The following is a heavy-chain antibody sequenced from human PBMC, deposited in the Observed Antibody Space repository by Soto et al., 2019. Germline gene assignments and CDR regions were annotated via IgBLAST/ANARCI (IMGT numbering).Heavy chain of an antibody. D-gene: IGHD2-15*01. CDR2: IYYSGST. CDR1: GGSISSYY. J-gene: IGHJ5*02. CDR3: ARHVGYCSGGSWYFNWFDP. V-gene: IGHV4-59*08. Sequence: SETLSLTCTVSGGSISSYYWSWIRQPPGKGLEWIGYIYYSGSTNYNPSLKSRVTISVDTSKNQFSLKLSSVTAADTAVYYCARHVGYCSGGSWYFNWFDPWGQGTLVTVSS.